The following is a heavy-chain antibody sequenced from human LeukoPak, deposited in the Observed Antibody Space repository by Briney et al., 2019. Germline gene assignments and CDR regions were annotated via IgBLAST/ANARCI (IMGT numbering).Heavy chain of an antibody. CDR1: GGTFSSYA. CDR3: ARENSAITILTFGVTGWFDP. Sequence: SVKVSCKASGGTFSSYAISWVRQAPGQGLEWMGGIIPIFGTANYAQKFQGRVTITADESTSTAYMELSSLRSEDTAVYHCARENSAITILTFGVTGWFDPWGQGTLVTVSS. V-gene: IGHV1-69*01. J-gene: IGHJ5*02. D-gene: IGHD3-3*01. CDR2: IIPIFGTA.